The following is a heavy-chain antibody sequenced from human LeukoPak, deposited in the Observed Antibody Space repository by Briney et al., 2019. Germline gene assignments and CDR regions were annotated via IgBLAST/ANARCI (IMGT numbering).Heavy chain of an antibody. CDR3: ATVQLERLSHAFDI. Sequence: SETLSLTCAVYGGSFSGYYWSWIRQPPGKGLEWIGEINHSGSTNYNPSLKSRVTISVDTSKNQFSLKLSSVTAADTAVYYCATVQLERLSHAFDIWGQGTMVTVSS. CDR1: GGSFSGYY. V-gene: IGHV4-34*01. CDR2: INHSGST. D-gene: IGHD1-1*01. J-gene: IGHJ3*02.